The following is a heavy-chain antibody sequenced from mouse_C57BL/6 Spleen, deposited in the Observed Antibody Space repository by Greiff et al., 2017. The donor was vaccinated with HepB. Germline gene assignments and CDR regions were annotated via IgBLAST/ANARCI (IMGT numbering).Heavy chain of an antibody. D-gene: IGHD2-4*01. CDR2: IYPGSGNT. Sequence: QVQLQKSGAELVRPGASVKLSCKASGYTFTDYYINWVKQRPGQGLEWIARIYPGSGNTYYNEKFKGKATLTAEKSSSTAYMQLSSLTSEDSAVYFCARLYDHDGEPWFAYWGQGTLVTVSA. V-gene: IGHV1-76*01. J-gene: IGHJ3*01. CDR1: GYTFTDYY. CDR3: ARLYDHDGEPWFAY.